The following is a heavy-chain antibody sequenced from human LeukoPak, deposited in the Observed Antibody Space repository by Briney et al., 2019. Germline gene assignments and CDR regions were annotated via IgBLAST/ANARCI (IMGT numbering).Heavy chain of an antibody. J-gene: IGHJ4*02. V-gene: IGHV3-15*01. CDR1: GFTLNNAW. D-gene: IGHD3-10*01. CDR2: IRSKTDGGTI. Sequence: GGSLRLSCAASGFTLNNAWMSWVRQAPGKGLEWVGRIRSKTDGGTIDYAAPVKGRFIILRDDSKNTLYLQMNILKTEDAAVYYCTSGFNWGQGTLVAVPS. CDR3: TSGFN.